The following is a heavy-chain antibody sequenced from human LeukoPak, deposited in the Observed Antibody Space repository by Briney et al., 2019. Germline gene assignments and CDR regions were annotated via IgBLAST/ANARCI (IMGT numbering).Heavy chain of an antibody. V-gene: IGHV1-69*04. CDR3: AKGYSYGYSWDY. Sequence: SVKVSCKASGGTFSSYAISWVRQAPRQGLEWMGRIIPILGIANYAQKFQGRVTITADKSTSTAYMELSSLRSEDTAVYYCAKGYSYGYSWDYWGQGTLVTVSS. J-gene: IGHJ4*02. CDR2: IIPILGIA. CDR1: GGTFSSYA. D-gene: IGHD5-18*01.